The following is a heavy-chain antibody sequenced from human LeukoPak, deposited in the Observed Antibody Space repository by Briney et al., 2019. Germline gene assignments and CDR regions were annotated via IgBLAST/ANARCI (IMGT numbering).Heavy chain of an antibody. CDR1: DGSISSYH. J-gene: IGHJ5*02. D-gene: IGHD6-6*01. Sequence: SETLSLTCTVSDGSISSYHWSWIRQSAGKGLEWIGRIYSSGSTNYNPSLKSRVTISVDTSKNQFSLKLSSVTAADTAVYYCARYSSSPWPNWFDPWGQGTLVTVSS. V-gene: IGHV4-59*10. CDR2: IYSSGST. CDR3: ARYSSSPWPNWFDP.